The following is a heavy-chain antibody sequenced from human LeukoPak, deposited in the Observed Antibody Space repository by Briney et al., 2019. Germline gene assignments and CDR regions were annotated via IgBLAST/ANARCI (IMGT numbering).Heavy chain of an antibody. CDR1: GFNFSDYN. CDR2: ISGSGGST. CDR3: AKDLAGSGSYSLDY. D-gene: IGHD1-26*01. V-gene: IGHV3-23*01. Sequence: PGGSLRLSCAASGFNFSDYNMNWVRQAPGKGLEWVSAISGSGGSTYYADSVKGRFTISRDNSKNTLYLQMNSLRAEDTAVYYCAKDLAGSGSYSLDYWGQGTLVTVSS. J-gene: IGHJ4*02.